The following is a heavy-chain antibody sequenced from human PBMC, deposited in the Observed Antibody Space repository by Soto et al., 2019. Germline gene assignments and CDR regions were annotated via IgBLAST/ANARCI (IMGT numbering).Heavy chain of an antibody. D-gene: IGHD5-12*01. CDR1: GYTFVSYG. CDR2: ISTYNANT. Sequence: ASVKVSCKTSGYTFVSYGLRWVRQATGQGLEWMGWISTYNANTNYAQNFQGRVTMTTDTSTSTAYMELRSLRSDDTAVYYCARVNGVDSSLANDYWGQGTLVTVSS. V-gene: IGHV1-18*01. J-gene: IGHJ4*02. CDR3: ARVNGVDSSLANDY.